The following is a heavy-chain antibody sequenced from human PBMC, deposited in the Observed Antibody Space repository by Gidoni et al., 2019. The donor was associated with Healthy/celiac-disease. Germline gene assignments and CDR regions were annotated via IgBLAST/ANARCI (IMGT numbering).Heavy chain of an antibody. J-gene: IGHJ5*02. CDR3: ARLGVWLPAP. D-gene: IGHD2-21*01. V-gene: IGHV4-39*01. Sequence: SIYYSGSTYHNPSLKSRVTIPVDTSKNQFSLKLSSVTAADTAVYYCARLGVWLPAPWGQGTLVTVSS. CDR2: IYYSGST.